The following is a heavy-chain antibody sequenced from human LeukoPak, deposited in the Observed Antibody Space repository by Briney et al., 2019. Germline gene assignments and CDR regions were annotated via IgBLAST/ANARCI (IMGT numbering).Heavy chain of an antibody. Sequence: GRSLRLSCAASGFTFSSYGMHWVRQAPGKGLEWVAVIWYDGSNKYYADSVKGRFTISRDNSKNTLYLQMNSLRAEDTAVYYCARSHYPFESYFDYWGQGTLVTVSS. J-gene: IGHJ4*02. CDR3: ARSHYPFESYFDY. D-gene: IGHD1-26*01. CDR1: GFTFSSYG. CDR2: IWYDGSNK. V-gene: IGHV3-33*01.